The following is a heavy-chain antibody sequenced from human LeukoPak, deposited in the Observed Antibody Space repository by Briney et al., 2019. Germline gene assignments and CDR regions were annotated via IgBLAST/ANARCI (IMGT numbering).Heavy chain of an antibody. J-gene: IGHJ4*02. D-gene: IGHD1-26*01. CDR3: AKDIVVGATLSCFDY. V-gene: IGHV3-23*01. CDR1: GFTFSSSA. Sequence: GGSLRLSCAASGFTFSSSAMSWIPKAPGKAREWVSAISGSGGRTYYADSVKGRFTISRDNSKNTLYLHMNSLRVEDTAVYYCAKDIVVGATLSCFDYWGQGTLVTVSS. CDR2: ISGSGGRT.